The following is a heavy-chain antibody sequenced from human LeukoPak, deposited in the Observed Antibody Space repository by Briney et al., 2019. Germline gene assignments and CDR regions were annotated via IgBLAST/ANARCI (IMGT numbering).Heavy chain of an antibody. D-gene: IGHD6-13*01. V-gene: IGHV4-39*01. CDR1: GGSISSRSYY. J-gene: IGHJ5*02. CDR3: ARQLFIAAAGLTLFDP. CDR2: IYHSGST. Sequence: SETLSLTCTVSGGSISSRSYYWGWIRQPPGEGLEWIGSIYHSGSTYYNPSLKSRVTISVDTSKNQFSLKLSSVTAADTAVYYCARQLFIAAAGLTLFDPWGQGTLVTVSS.